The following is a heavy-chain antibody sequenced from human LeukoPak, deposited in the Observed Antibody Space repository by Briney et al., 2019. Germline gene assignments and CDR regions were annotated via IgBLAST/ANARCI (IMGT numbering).Heavy chain of an antibody. Sequence: PSESLSLTRAVSGYSISSGYYWGWFRQPPGKGLEGIGRIYHSGSTYYNPSLKSRVTISVDTSKNQFSLKLSSVTAADTAVYYCARDPGRDIVVVPAAIIWFDPWGQGTLVTVSS. D-gene: IGHD2-2*01. V-gene: IGHV4-38-2*02. J-gene: IGHJ5*02. CDR2: IYHSGST. CDR3: ARDPGRDIVVVPAAIIWFDP. CDR1: GYSISSGYY.